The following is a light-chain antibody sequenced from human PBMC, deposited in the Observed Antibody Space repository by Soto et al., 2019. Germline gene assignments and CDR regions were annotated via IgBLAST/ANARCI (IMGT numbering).Light chain of an antibody. V-gene: IGLV2-14*01. CDR3: SSYTSSSTYV. J-gene: IGLJ1*01. CDR1: SSDVGGYNY. CDR2: EVS. Sequence: QSALTQPASVSGSPGQSITISCTGTSSDVGGYNYVSWYQQYPGKAPKVMIYEVSNRPSGISNRFSGSKSGNTASLTISGIQAEDEAEYYCSSYTSSSTYVFGTGTKLTVL.